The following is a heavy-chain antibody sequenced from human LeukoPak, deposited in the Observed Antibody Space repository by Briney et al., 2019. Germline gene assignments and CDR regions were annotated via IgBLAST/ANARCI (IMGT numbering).Heavy chain of an antibody. Sequence: PGGSLRLSCAASGFTFSSYAMHWVRQAPGKGLEWVAVISYDGSNKYYADSVKGRSTISRDNSKNTLYLQMNSLRAEDTAVYYCASDGLKRGVGTNFDYWGQGTLVTVSS. V-gene: IGHV3-30*04. CDR1: GFTFSSYA. J-gene: IGHJ4*02. CDR3: ASDGLKRGVGTNFDY. D-gene: IGHD3-10*01. CDR2: ISYDGSNK.